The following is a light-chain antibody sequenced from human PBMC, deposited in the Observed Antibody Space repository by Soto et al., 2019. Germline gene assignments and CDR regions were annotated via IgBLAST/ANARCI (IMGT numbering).Light chain of an antibody. V-gene: IGKV1-5*01. CDR3: QQYNTYPFT. CDR2: DAS. J-gene: IGKJ2*01. CDR1: QSIHRW. Sequence: DIQMTQSPSTLSASVGDRVTITCRASQSIHRWLAWYQQKAGKAPKVLIYDASSLDSGVPSRFSGSGSGTEFTLTISSLQPDDFATYYCQQYNTYPFTFGQGTKLEI.